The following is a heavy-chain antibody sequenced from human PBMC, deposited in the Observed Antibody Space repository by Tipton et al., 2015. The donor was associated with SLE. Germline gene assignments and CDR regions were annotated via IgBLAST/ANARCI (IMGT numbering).Heavy chain of an antibody. Sequence: TLSLTCTVSGGSISSYYWSWIRQPPGKGLERIGYIYYSGSTNYNPSLKSRVTISVDTSKNQFSLKLSSVTAADTAVYYCARESSSWYGVGYYYYYYYMDVWGKGTTVTVSS. V-gene: IGHV4-59*01. D-gene: IGHD6-13*01. CDR1: GGSISSYY. CDR3: ARESSSWYGVGYYYYYYYMDV. J-gene: IGHJ6*03. CDR2: IYYSGST.